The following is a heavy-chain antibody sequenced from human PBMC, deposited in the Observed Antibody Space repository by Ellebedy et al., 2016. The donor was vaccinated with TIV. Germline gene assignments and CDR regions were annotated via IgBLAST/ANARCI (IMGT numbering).Heavy chain of an antibody. J-gene: IGHJ5*02. CDR2: IKSDGSGT. Sequence: HTGGSLRLXCVASGFTSARYWMPWVRQAPGNKLVWVSRIKSDGSGTTYADSVKGRFTTSRDNARNTLYLQMNSLRGEDTAVYFCARDRGDYSISGPWGQGTLVTVSS. CDR1: GFTSARYW. CDR3: ARDRGDYSISGP. D-gene: IGHD4-11*01. V-gene: IGHV3-74*01.